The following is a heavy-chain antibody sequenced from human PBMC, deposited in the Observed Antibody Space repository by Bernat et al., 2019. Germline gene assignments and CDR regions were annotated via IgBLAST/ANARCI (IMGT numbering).Heavy chain of an antibody. V-gene: IGHV3-30*18. J-gene: IGHJ4*02. Sequence: VQLVESGGGVVQPGRSLRLSCAASGFTFSSYGMHWVRQAPGKGLEWVAVISYDGSNKYYADSVKGRFTISRDNSKNTLYLQMNSLRAEDTAVYYCAKYEDWGQGTLVTVSS. CDR1: GFTFSSYG. CDR2: ISYDGSNK. CDR3: AKYED. D-gene: IGHD3-16*01.